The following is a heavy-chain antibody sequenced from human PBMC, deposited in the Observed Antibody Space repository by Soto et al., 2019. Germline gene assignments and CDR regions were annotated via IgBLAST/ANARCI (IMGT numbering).Heavy chain of an antibody. V-gene: IGHV3-53*01. CDR1: GFTVSSKY. D-gene: IGHD6-6*01. Sequence: EVQLVESGGGLIHPGGSLRLSCAASGFTVSSKYMSWVRQAPGKGLEWVSVIYSGGSTYYADSVKGRFTISRDNSKNTLSLQMNSLRAEDTAVYYCASIAARPDWGQGTLVTVSS. J-gene: IGHJ4*02. CDR3: ASIAARPD. CDR2: IYSGGST.